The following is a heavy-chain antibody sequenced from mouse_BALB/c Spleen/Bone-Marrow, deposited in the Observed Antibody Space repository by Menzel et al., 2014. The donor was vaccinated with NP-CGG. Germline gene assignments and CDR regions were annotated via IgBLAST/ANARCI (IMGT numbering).Heavy chain of an antibody. Sequence: EVKVEESGGGLVQPGGSRKLSCAASGFTFSSFGMHWVRQAPEKGLEWVAYISSGSSTIYYADTVKGRFTISRDNPKNTLFLQMTSLRSEDTAMYYCARDVPLYDVGYFDYWGQGTTLTVSS. V-gene: IGHV5-17*02. CDR3: ARDVPLYDVGYFDY. CDR1: GFTFSSFG. CDR2: ISSGSSTI. D-gene: IGHD2-14*01. J-gene: IGHJ2*01.